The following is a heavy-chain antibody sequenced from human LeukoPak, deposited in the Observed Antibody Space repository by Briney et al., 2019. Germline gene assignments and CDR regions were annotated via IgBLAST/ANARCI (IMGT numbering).Heavy chain of an antibody. J-gene: IGHJ3*02. V-gene: IGHV3-23*01. CDR3: AKRSDITVVKDDACDI. Sequence: QPGGSLRLSCAASGFTFSSYAMSWVRQAPGKGLEWVSAISGSGGSTYYADSVKGRFTISRDNSKNTLYLQMNSLRADDTAVYYCAKRSDITVVKDDACDIWGQGTMVTVSS. D-gene: IGHD4-23*01. CDR1: GFTFSSYA. CDR2: ISGSGGST.